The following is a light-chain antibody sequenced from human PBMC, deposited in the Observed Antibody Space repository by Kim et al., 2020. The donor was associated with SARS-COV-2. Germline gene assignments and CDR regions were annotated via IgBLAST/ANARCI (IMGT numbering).Light chain of an antibody. CDR2: DVT. J-gene: IGLJ1*01. CDR3: SSYTSTKTRV. CDR1: SSDVGGYNY. Sequence: QSALTQPASVSGSPGQSITISCTGTSSDVGGYNYVSWYQQHPDKAPKLLIYDVTDRPSGVSNRFSGSKSGNTASLTISGLQAEDEGDYYCSSYTSTKTRVFGTGTKVTVL. V-gene: IGLV2-14*03.